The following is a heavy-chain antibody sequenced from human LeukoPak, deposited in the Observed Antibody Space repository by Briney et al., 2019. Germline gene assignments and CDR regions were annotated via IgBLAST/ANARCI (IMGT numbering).Heavy chain of an antibody. V-gene: IGHV3-21*01. J-gene: IGHJ4*02. CDR1: GFTFSRYG. D-gene: IGHD4-17*01. CDR2: ISYNSRNI. CDR3: ARAYTNGDYLDY. Sequence: GGSLRLSCAASGFTFSRYGVHWVRQAPGKGLEWVSFISYNSRNIYYADSVKGRFTISRDNAKSSASLQMNSLRADDTAVYYCARAYTNGDYLDYWGQGTLVTVSS.